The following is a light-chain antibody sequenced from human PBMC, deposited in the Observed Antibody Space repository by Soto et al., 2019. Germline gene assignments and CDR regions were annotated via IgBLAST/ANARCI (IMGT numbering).Light chain of an antibody. CDR1: QSISSY. CDR2: DAS. CDR3: QQSDSTPFT. V-gene: IGKV1-39*01. Sequence: DIQMTQSPSSLSASVGDRVTITCRASQSISSYLNWYQQKPGKAPKLLIYDASSLQSVVPSRVSGSVSGTDFTLPISSLQPEDFATYYCQQSDSTPFTFGHGTKVYIQ. J-gene: IGKJ3*01.